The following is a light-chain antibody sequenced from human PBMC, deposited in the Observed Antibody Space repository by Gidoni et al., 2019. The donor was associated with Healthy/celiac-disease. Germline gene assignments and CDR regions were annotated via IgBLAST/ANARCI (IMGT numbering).Light chain of an antibody. CDR3: SSYTSSSWV. CDR2: EFS. Sequence: QSALTQPASVSGSPGQSNTISFTGTSSDVGGYNYISWYPQPPGKAPKLMIYEFSTRPSGVSNRFSGSKSGNTASLTISGLQAEDEADYYCSSYTSSSWVFGGGTKLTVL. V-gene: IGLV2-14*01. CDR1: SSDVGGYNY. J-gene: IGLJ3*02.